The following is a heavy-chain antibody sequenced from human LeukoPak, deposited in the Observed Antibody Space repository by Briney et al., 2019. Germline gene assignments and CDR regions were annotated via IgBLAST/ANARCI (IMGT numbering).Heavy chain of an antibody. CDR1: GFTFSSYE. CDR3: ARDMSGWSNY. CDR2: ISSSGSTI. D-gene: IGHD6-19*01. V-gene: IGHV3-48*03. Sequence: PGGSLRLSCAASGFTFSSYEMNWVRQAPGKGLEWVSYISSSGSTIYYADSVKGRFTISRDNAKNSPYLQMNSLRAEDTAVYYCARDMSGWSNYWGQGTLVTVSS. J-gene: IGHJ4*02.